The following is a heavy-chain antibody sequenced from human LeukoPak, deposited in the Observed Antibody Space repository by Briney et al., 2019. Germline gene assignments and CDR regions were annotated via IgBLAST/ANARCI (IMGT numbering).Heavy chain of an antibody. CDR2: ISGGGGST. D-gene: IGHD2-2*01. Sequence: GGSLRLSCAASGFTFSSYAMSWVRQAPGKGLEWVSAISGGGGSTYYADSVKGRFTISRDNSKNTLYLQMNSLRVDDTAVYYCAKRIDIAVVPEAATHQAFDVWGQGTMVTVSS. J-gene: IGHJ3*01. CDR3: AKRIDIAVVPEAATHQAFDV. CDR1: GFTFSSYA. V-gene: IGHV3-23*01.